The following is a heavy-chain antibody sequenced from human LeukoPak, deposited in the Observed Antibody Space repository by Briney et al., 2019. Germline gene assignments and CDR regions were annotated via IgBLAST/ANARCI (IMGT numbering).Heavy chain of an antibody. CDR1: GYTFTGYY. CDR3: ARDLPTYCGGDCYKDDAFDI. CDR2: INPNSGGT. J-gene: IGHJ3*02. Sequence: ASVKVSCKASGYTFTGYYMHWVRQAPGQGLEWMGWINPNSGGTNYAQKFQGRVTMTRDTSISTAYMELSRLRSDDTAVYYCARDLPTYCGGDCYKDDAFDIWGQGTMVTVSS. D-gene: IGHD2-21*02. V-gene: IGHV1-2*02.